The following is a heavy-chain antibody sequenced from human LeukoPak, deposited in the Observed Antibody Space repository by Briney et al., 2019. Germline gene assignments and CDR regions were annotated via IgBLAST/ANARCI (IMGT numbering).Heavy chain of an antibody. CDR1: GGSFSGYY. CDR3: ARHRTYYDFWSGYYIDY. CDR2: IYYSGST. Sequence: SETLSLTCAVYGGSFSGYYWSWIRQPPGKGLEWIGSIYYSGSTYYNPSLKSRVTISVDTSKNQFSLKLSSVTAADTAVYYCARHRTYYDFWSGYYIDYWGQGTLVTVSS. J-gene: IGHJ4*02. D-gene: IGHD3-3*01. V-gene: IGHV4-34*01.